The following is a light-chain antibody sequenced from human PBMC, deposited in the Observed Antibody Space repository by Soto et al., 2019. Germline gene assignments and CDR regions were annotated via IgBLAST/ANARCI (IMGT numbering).Light chain of an antibody. Sequence: QSVLTQPPSVSAAPGQKVTISCSGSSSNVGNNYVSWYQQLPGTAPKLLIYDNNKRPSGIPGRFSGSKSGTSATLGITGLQTGDEADYYCGTWDSSLSAGVFGGGTKLTVL. CDR3: GTWDSSLSAGV. CDR1: SSNVGNNY. CDR2: DNN. V-gene: IGLV1-51*01. J-gene: IGLJ2*01.